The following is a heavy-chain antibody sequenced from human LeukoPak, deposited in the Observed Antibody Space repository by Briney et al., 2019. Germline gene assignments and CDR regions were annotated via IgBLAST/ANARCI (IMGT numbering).Heavy chain of an antibody. CDR1: GGTFSSYA. Sequence: ASVKVSCKASGGTFSSYAISWVRQAPGQGLEWMGWMNPNSGNTGYAQKFQGRVTMTRNTSISTAYMELSSLRSEDTAVYYCARGPTWRGDSYAFDMWGQGTMVTVSS. CDR2: MNPNSGNT. J-gene: IGHJ3*02. V-gene: IGHV1-8*02. D-gene: IGHD3-22*01. CDR3: ARGPTWRGDSYAFDM.